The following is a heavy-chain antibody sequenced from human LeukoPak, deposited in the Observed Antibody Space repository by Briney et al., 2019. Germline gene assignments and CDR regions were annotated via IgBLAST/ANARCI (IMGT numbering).Heavy chain of an antibody. CDR1: GFTFDDYA. Sequence: PGRSLRLSCAASGFTFDDYAMHWVRQAPGKGLEWVSGISWNSGSIGYADSVKGRFTISRDNAKNSLYLQMNSLRAEDTALYYCAKGIEIAVAGTFDYWGQGTLVTVSS. J-gene: IGHJ4*02. D-gene: IGHD6-19*01. CDR3: AKGIEIAVAGTFDY. V-gene: IGHV3-9*01. CDR2: ISWNSGSI.